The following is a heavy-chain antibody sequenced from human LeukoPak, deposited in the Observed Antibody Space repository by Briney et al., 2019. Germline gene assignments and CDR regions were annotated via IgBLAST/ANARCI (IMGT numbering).Heavy chain of an antibody. Sequence: SETLSLTCTVSGGSISSGSYYWSWLRQPAGKGLEWIGRIYTSGSTNYNPSLKSRVTISVDTYKKQFSLKLSSVTAADTAVYYCASHMITFGGVIAVRDYWGQGTLVTVSS. CDR1: GGSISSGSYY. D-gene: IGHD3-16*02. V-gene: IGHV4-61*02. CDR3: ASHMITFGGVIAVRDY. J-gene: IGHJ4*02. CDR2: IYTSGST.